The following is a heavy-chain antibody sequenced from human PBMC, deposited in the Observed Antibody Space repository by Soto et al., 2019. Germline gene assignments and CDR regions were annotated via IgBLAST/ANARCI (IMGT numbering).Heavy chain of an antibody. Sequence: PSETLSLTCTVSGGSISSGGYYWSWIRQHPGKGLEWIGYIYYSGSTYYNPSLKSRVTISVDTSKNQFSLKLSSVTAADTAVYYCARGPYDSSGYYYRNYYGMDVWGQGTTVTVSS. V-gene: IGHV4-31*03. J-gene: IGHJ6*02. D-gene: IGHD3-22*01. CDR3: ARGPYDSSGYYYRNYYGMDV. CDR2: IYYSGST. CDR1: GGSISSGGYY.